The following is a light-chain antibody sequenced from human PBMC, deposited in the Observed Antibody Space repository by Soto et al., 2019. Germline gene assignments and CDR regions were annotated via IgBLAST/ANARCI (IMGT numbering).Light chain of an antibody. J-gene: IGLJ2*01. V-gene: IGLV8-61*01. CDR1: SGSVSSRYY. Sequence: QTVVTQEASLSVSPGGTVTLTCGLTSGSVSSRYYPSWYRQDPGQTPRTLIYSGDIHSSGVPDRFSGSILGSKAALTITGAQADEESVYYCLLYMKGDTRVFGGGTKVTVL. CDR2: SGD. CDR3: LLYMKGDTRV.